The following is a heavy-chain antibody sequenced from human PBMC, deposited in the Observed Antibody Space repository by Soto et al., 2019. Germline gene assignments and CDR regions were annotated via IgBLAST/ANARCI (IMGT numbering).Heavy chain of an antibody. CDR3: ARGGGVGVAGSAAFDM. J-gene: IGHJ3*02. CDR1: GYPVTAYY. CDR2: INPATGAA. V-gene: IGHV1-2*02. D-gene: IGHD3-3*01. Sequence: QLHLVQSGAVVKKPGASVTVSCSASGYPVTAYYMHWVRQAPGRGLEWMGGINPATGAAKYTKTFQGRVTMARDTSTNTVFMEPSGLTSEDTAVFYCARGGGVGVAGSAAFDMWGQGTLVTVSS.